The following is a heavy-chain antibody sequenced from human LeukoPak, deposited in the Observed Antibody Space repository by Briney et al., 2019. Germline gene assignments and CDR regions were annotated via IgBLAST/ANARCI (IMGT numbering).Heavy chain of an antibody. D-gene: IGHD4-11*01. J-gene: IGHJ4*02. CDR2: TRKKANGYTT. CDR3: VRVDSAFYFDY. V-gene: IGHV3-72*01. Sequence: GGSLRLSYAASGFTFSDHYMDWVRQAPGKGLEWVGRTRKKANGYTTEYAASVEGRFTISRDDSKNSLYLQMNSLKTEDTAVYYCVRVDSAFYFDYWGQGTLVTVSS. CDR1: GFTFSDHY.